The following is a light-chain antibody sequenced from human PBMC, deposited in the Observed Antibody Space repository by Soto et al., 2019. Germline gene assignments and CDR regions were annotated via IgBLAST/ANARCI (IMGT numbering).Light chain of an antibody. J-gene: IGKJ1*01. CDR2: GTS. CDR3: QHHNNWFSWT. CDR1: QSVSNY. V-gene: IGKV3-11*01. Sequence: EIVLTQSPATLSLSPGERATLSCRASQSVSNYLAWYQQRPGQAPRLLIYGTSSRATGIPARFRGSGSGTDFTLTISSLEPEDFAVYYCQHHNNWFSWTFGQGTKVDIK.